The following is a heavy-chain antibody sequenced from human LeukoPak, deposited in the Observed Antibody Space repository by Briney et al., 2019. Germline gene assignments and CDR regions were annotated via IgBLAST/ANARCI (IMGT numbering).Heavy chain of an antibody. CDR1: GGSISSYY. V-gene: IGHV4-59*08. J-gene: IGHJ5*02. CDR3: ARDRNYYGSGSPHNWFDP. Sequence: SETLSLTCTVSGGSISSYYWSWIRQPPGKGLEWVGYIYYSGSTNYNPSLKSRVTISVDTSKNQFSLKLSSVTAADTAVYYCARDRNYYGSGSPHNWFDPWGQGTLVTVS. CDR2: IYYSGST. D-gene: IGHD3-10*01.